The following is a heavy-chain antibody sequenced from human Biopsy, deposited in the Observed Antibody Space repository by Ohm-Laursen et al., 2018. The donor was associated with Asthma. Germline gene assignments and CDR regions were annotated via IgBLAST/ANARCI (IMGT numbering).Heavy chain of an antibody. Sequence: GASVKVSCKASGCTFINYAIHWVRQAPGQRLEWMGWINAGNGNTKYSQKVQGRVTITRDTSASTAYMDLSSLRSEDTAVYYCARTYYDFLTGKVNDAFAIWGQGTMVTVSS. D-gene: IGHD3-9*01. CDR1: GCTFINYA. V-gene: IGHV1-3*01. CDR2: INAGNGNT. CDR3: ARTYYDFLTGKVNDAFAI. J-gene: IGHJ3*02.